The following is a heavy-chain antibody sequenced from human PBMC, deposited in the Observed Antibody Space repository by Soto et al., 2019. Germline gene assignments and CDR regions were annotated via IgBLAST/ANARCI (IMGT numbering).Heavy chain of an antibody. D-gene: IGHD6-13*01. CDR2: IGSKANSYAT. CDR3: TSIDYSSSVGGYYYGIDV. J-gene: IGHJ6*02. Sequence: EVQLVESGGGLVQPGGSLKLSCAASGFTFSGSAMHWVRHASGKGLEWVGRIGSKANSYATAYAASVKGRFTISRDDSKNTAYLEMNSLKTDDTAVYYCTSIDYSSSVGGYYYGIDVWGQGTTVTVSS. V-gene: IGHV3-73*02. CDR1: GFTFSGSA.